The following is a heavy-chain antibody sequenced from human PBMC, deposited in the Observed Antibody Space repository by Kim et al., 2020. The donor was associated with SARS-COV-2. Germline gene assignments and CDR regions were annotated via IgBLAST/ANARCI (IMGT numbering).Heavy chain of an antibody. Sequence: GGSLRLSCAASGFTFSSYAMHWVRQAPGKGLEWVAVISYDGSNKYYADSVKGRFTISRDNSKNTLYLQMNSLRAEDTAVYYCAREYPLLTNYFDYWGQGT. J-gene: IGHJ4*02. CDR1: GFTFSSYA. CDR2: ISYDGSNK. V-gene: IGHV3-30-3*01. D-gene: IGHD2-15*01. CDR3: AREYPLLTNYFDY.